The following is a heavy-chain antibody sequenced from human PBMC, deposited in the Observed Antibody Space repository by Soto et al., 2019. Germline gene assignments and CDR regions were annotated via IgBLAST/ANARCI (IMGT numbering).Heavy chain of an antibody. Sequence: QVQLQESGPGLVKPSGPLSLTCAVSGGAISSSNWWSWVRQPPGKGREWIGEIYHSGSTNYKPSLKSRGTISVDKSKNQFSLKLSSVNAADTAVYYCARDNSSGWYEYWGQGTLVTVSS. CDR3: ARDNSSGWYEY. CDR1: GGAISSSNW. J-gene: IGHJ4*02. V-gene: IGHV4-4*02. D-gene: IGHD6-19*01. CDR2: IYHSGST.